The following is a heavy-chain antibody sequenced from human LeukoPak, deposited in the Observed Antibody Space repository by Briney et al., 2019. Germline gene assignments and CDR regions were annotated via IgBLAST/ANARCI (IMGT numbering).Heavy chain of an antibody. CDR2: ISSSSSYI. V-gene: IGHV3-21*01. Sequence: PGGSLRLSCAASGFTFSSYSMNWVRQAPGKGLEWVSSISSSSSYIYYADSVKGRFTISRDNAKNSLYLQMNSLRAEDTAVYYCARDGGVATIPFDYWGQGTLVTVSS. D-gene: IGHD5-24*01. CDR1: GFTFSSYS. J-gene: IGHJ4*02. CDR3: ARDGGVATIPFDY.